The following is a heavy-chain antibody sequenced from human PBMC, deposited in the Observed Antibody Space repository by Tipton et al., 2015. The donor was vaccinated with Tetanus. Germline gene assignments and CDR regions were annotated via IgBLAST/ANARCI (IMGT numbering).Heavy chain of an antibody. Sequence: LRLSCTVSGGSISSDAHYWSWIRQAPGKGLEWLGYISHSGTTNYNPSLMSRVTLSLDTARGQFSLKLTSVTAADTAVYYCVRGRGLGAYSYGFEYWGQGALVTVSS. D-gene: IGHD5-18*01. CDR2: ISHSGTT. V-gene: IGHV4-30-4*01. J-gene: IGHJ4*02. CDR3: VRGRGLGAYSYGFEY. CDR1: GGSISSDAHY.